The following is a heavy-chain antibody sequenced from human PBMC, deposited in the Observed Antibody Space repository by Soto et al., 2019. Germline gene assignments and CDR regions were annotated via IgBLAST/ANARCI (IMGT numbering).Heavy chain of an antibody. CDR2: ISWNSGRV. CDR3: AKDITYNWNYFDY. D-gene: IGHD1-20*01. CDR1: GFTFSSYA. Sequence: LRLSCAASGFTFSSYAMHWVRQAPGKGLEWVSSISWNSGRVAYADSVTGRFTISRDNARNSLYLQMNSLRVEDTALYFCAKDITYNWNYFDYWGQGTLVTVSS. J-gene: IGHJ4*02. V-gene: IGHV3-9*01.